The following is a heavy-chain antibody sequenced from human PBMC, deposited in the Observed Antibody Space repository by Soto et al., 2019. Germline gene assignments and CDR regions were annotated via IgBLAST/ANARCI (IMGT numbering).Heavy chain of an antibody. V-gene: IGHV3-23*01. CDR3: TKDWVVVSTIPHL. D-gene: IGHD5-12*01. CDR1: GFSFNDYA. Sequence: EEQLLQSGGGLVQPGGSLRLSCATSGFSFNDYAMSWIRQAPGKGLAWVSGISASGASIHYADSVKGRFIVSRDNSNNALYLQMSSLRVEDTAMYYCTKDWVVVSTIPHLWGQGTRVTVSS. CDR2: ISASGASI. J-gene: IGHJ5*02.